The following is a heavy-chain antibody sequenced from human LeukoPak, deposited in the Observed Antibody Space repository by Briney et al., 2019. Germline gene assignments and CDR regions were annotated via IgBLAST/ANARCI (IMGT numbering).Heavy chain of an antibody. V-gene: IGHV4-59*01. J-gene: IGHJ5*02. Sequence: PSETLSLTCTGSGGSISSYYWSWIRQPPGKGLEWIGYIYYSGSTNYNPSLKSRVTISVDTSKNQFSLKLSSVTAADTAVYYCARFACSSTSCYPVWFDPWGQGTLVTVSS. CDR2: IYYSGST. CDR1: GGSISSYY. D-gene: IGHD2-2*01. CDR3: ARFACSSTSCYPVWFDP.